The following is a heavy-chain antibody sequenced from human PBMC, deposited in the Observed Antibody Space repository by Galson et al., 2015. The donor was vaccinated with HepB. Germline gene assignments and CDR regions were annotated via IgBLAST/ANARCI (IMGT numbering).Heavy chain of an antibody. Sequence: SLRLSCAASGFTFSSYGMHWVRQAPGKGLGWVAVISYDGSNKYYADSVKGRFTISRDNSKNTLYLQMNSLRAEDTAVYYCAKAITIFGVGGGAFDIWGQGTMVTVSS. J-gene: IGHJ3*02. CDR1: GFTFSSYG. CDR3: AKAITIFGVGGGAFDI. D-gene: IGHD3-3*01. CDR2: ISYDGSNK. V-gene: IGHV3-30*18.